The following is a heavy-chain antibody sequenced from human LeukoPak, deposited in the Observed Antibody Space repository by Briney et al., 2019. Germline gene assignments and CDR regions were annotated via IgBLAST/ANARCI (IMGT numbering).Heavy chain of an antibody. J-gene: IGHJ4*02. Sequence: SETLSLTCTVSGGSISSSSYYWGWIRQPPGKGLEWIGSIYYSGSTYYNPSLKSRVTISVDTSKNQFSLKLSSVTAADTAVYYCARGCYGSGSYYVWGQGTLVTVSS. CDR3: ARGCYGSGSYYV. V-gene: IGHV4-39*07. CDR2: IYYSGST. D-gene: IGHD3-10*01. CDR1: GGSISSSSYY.